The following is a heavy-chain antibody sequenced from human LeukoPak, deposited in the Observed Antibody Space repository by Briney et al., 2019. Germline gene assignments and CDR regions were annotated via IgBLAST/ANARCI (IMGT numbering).Heavy chain of an antibody. J-gene: IGHJ4*02. CDR1: GGSISSYY. V-gene: IGHV4-59*01. D-gene: IGHD3-22*01. CDR3: ARAMDDGYYGGLGY. Sequence: PSETLSLTCTVSGGSISSYYWNWIRQPPGKGLEWIGYIYYSGSTNYNPSLKSRVTISVDTSKNQFSLKLSSVTAADTAVYYCARAMDDGYYGGLGYWGQGTLVTVSS. CDR2: IYYSGST.